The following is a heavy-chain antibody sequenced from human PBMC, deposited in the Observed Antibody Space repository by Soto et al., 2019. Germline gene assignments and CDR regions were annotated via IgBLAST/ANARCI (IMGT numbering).Heavy chain of an antibody. V-gene: IGHV3-33*01. CDR1: GFTFSSYG. D-gene: IGHD3-22*01. Sequence: ESGGGVVQPGRSLRLSCAASGFTFSSYGMHWVRQAPGKGLEWVAVIWYDGSNKYYADSVKGRFTISRDNSKNTLYLQMNSLRAEDTAVYYCARDAYYYDSSSEGGFDYWGQGTLVTVSS. CDR2: IWYDGSNK. J-gene: IGHJ4*02. CDR3: ARDAYYYDSSSEGGFDY.